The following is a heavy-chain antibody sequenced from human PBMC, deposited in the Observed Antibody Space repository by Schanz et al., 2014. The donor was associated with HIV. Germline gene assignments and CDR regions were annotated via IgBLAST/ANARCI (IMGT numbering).Heavy chain of an antibody. CDR2: PIPIHDTT. D-gene: IGHD2-21*02. V-gene: IGHV1-69*06. CDR1: GGTFSXSA. Sequence: QVQLVQSGAEVKKPGSSVKVSCKASGGTFSXSAISXVRPPPPKPPAATGPPIPIHDTTNYAQKFQGRVPITADKSTSTVYMDLSSLRSEDTAVYYCARTYTGDWSTGADWGQGTLVTVSS. J-gene: IGHJ4*02. CDR3: ARTYTGDWSTGAD.